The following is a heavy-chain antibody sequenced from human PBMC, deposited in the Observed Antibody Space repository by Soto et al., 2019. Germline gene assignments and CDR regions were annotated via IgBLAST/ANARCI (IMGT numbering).Heavy chain of an antibody. D-gene: IGHD5-12*01. CDR3: TRRRDGYNLYYYYGMDV. V-gene: IGHV3-73*01. J-gene: IGHJ6*02. CDR2: IRSKANSYAT. CDR1: GFTFSGSA. Sequence: PGGTLRLSCAASGFTFSGSALHWVRQASGKGLGWVGRIRSKANSYATAYAASVKGRFTISRDDSKNTAYLQMNSLKTEDTAVYYCTRRRDGYNLYYYYGMDVWGQGTTVTVSS.